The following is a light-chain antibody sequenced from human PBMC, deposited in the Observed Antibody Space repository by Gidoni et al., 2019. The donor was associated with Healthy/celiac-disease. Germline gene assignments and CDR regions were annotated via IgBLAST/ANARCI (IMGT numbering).Light chain of an antibody. CDR2: VAS. J-gene: IGKJ5*01. Sequence: EIVLTQSPATLSLSPGERATLSCRACQSVSSYLAWYQQQPGQAPRLLIYVASNRATGIPARFSGSGSGTDFTLTLRSLEPEDFAVYSCQRRSNWPWQTFGQGTRLEIK. CDR1: QSVSSY. CDR3: QRRSNWPWQT. V-gene: IGKV3-11*01.